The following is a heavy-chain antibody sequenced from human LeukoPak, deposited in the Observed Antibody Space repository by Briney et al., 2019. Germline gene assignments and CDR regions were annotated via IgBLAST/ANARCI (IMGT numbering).Heavy chain of an antibody. CDR3: ARARGYTTVARGRYFDY. CDR2: INHSGST. Sequence: PSETLSLTCAVYGGSFSGYYWSWIRQPPGKGLEWIGEINHSGSTNYNPSLKSRVTISVDTSKNQFSLKLSSVTAADTAVYYCARARGYTTVARGRYFDYWGQGTLVTVSS. J-gene: IGHJ4*02. V-gene: IGHV4-34*01. CDR1: GGSFSGYY. D-gene: IGHD4-23*01.